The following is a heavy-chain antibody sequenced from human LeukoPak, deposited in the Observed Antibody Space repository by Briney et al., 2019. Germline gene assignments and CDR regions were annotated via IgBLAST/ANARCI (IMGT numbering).Heavy chain of an antibody. CDR2: ISGSGGST. J-gene: IGHJ3*02. V-gene: IGHV3-23*01. D-gene: IGHD3-16*01. CDR3: ARDGNTFGDFDI. Sequence: GGSLRPSCAAAGFTFSSYAMSWVRQAPGKGLEWVSAISGSGGSTYYADSVKGRFTISRDNSKNTLHLQMNSLRAEDTAVYYCARDGNTFGDFDIWGQGTMVTVSS. CDR1: GFTFSSYA.